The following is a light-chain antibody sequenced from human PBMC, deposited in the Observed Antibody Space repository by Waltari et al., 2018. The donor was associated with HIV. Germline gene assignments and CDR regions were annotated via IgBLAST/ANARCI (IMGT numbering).Light chain of an antibody. CDR2: EVS. CDR3: SSYAMTTTVL. Sequence: QSALTQPASVSGSPGQSITISCPGTTSHVGGYPYVSWYQQHPGKAPKLIIYEVSNRPSGVSDRFSGSKSGNTASLTISGLQAEDEADYFCSSYAMTTTVLFGGGTKLTVL. CDR1: TSHVGGYPY. V-gene: IGLV2-14*01. J-gene: IGLJ2*01.